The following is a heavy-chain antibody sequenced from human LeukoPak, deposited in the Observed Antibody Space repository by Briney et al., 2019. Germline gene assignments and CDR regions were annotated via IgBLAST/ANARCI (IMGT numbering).Heavy chain of an antibody. CDR1: GYSFGDYW. V-gene: IGHV5-51*01. CDR2: SWADYSDT. J-gene: IGHJ5*02. CDR3: ARRGRLSANSHWFDP. Sequence: GVSLRISCKASGYSFGDYWVGSVRQMSGKGLEWVGISWADYSDTRYSPSFQGQVTISADKSINTAYLQWSSLKASDTAMYYCARRGRLSANSHWFDPWGQGTLATVSS. D-gene: IGHD4/OR15-4a*01.